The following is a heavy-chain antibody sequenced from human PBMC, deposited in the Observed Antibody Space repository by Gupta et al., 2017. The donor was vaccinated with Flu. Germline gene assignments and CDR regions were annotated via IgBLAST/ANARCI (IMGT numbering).Heavy chain of an antibody. CDR2: FIPIFGTA. D-gene: IGHD6-13*01. V-gene: IGHV1-69*06. Sequence: QVQLVQSGAEVKKPGSSVKVSCKASGGTFSSYDISWVRQAPGQGLEWMGWFIPIFGTANYAQKFQGRVTITADKSTSTAYMELSSLRSEDTAVYYCARGVKIGAAGSWFDPWGQGTLVTVSS. J-gene: IGHJ5*02. CDR3: ARGVKIGAAGSWFDP. CDR1: GGTFSSYD.